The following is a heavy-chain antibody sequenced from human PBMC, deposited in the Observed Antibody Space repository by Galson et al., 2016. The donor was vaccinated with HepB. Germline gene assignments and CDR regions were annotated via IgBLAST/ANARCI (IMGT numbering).Heavy chain of an antibody. CDR3: ATAYCSGVSCYDAYFYGMSV. D-gene: IGHD2-15*01. J-gene: IGHJ6*02. V-gene: IGHV1-46*01. CDR1: GYTFTSYY. CDR2: INPSGGST. Sequence: SVKVSCKASGYTFTSYYMHWVRQAPGQGLEWMGIINPSGGSTSYAQKFQGRVTMTRDTSSSTSYLEVRSLTSDDTAVYYCATAYCSGVSCYDAYFYGMSVWGQGTTVIVSS.